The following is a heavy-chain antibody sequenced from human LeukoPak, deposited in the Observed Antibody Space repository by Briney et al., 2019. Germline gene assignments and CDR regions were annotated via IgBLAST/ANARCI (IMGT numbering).Heavy chain of an antibody. V-gene: IGHV3-23*01. J-gene: IGHJ4*02. CDR3: ANSRGAVAGAPDY. CDR1: GFTFSSYW. D-gene: IGHD6-19*01. CDR2: ISGSGGST. Sequence: GGSLRLSCAASGFTFSSYWMHWVRQAPGKGLVWVSAISGSGGSTYYADSVKGRFTISRDNSKNTLYLQMNSLRAEDTAVYYCANSRGAVAGAPDYWGQGTLVTVSS.